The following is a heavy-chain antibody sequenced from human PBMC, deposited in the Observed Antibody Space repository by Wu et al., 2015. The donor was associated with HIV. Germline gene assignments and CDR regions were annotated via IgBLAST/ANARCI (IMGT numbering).Heavy chain of an antibody. D-gene: IGHD3-3*01. CDR2: ISGYSGQT. CDR3: ARSRFERDVIYGVTTNYYYYNMDV. Sequence: QVQLVQSAAELKKPGASVKVSCKVSGYTFTNYGIAWVRQARGQRLEWMGWISGYSGQTNYGHLQGRVTMTTDTSTSTAYMELRSLISDDTAIYYCARSRFERDVIYGVTTNYYYYNMDVWGKGTTVTVSS. CDR1: GYTFTNYG. V-gene: IGHV1-18*01. J-gene: IGHJ6*03.